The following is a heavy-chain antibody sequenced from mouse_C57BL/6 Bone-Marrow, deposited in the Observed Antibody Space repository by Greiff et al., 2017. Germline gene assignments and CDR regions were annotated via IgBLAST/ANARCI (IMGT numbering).Heavy chain of an antibody. J-gene: IGHJ3*01. V-gene: IGHV6-3*01. CDR3: TGRFAY. CDR1: GFTFSNYW. CDR2: IRLKSDNYAT. Sequence: EVKVVESGGGLVQPGGSMKLSCVASGFTFSNYWMNWVRQSPEKGLEWVAQIRLKSDNYATHYAASVKGRFTISRDDSKSSVYLQMNNLGAEDTGIYYCTGRFAYWGQGTLVTVSA.